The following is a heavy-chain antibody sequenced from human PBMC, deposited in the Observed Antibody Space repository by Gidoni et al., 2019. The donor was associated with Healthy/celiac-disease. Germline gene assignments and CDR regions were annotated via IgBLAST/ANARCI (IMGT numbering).Heavy chain of an antibody. CDR1: GGTFSSYA. J-gene: IGHJ4*02. CDR2: IIPIFGTA. V-gene: IGHV1-69*01. Sequence: QVQLVLSGAEVKKPGSSVKVSCKASGGTFSSYANSWVLQATGQGREWMGGIIPIFGTANYAQKFQGRVTITADESTSTAYMGLSSLRSEDTAVYYCARPIWLRDWGQGTLVTVSS. CDR3: ARPIWLRD. D-gene: IGHD5-18*01.